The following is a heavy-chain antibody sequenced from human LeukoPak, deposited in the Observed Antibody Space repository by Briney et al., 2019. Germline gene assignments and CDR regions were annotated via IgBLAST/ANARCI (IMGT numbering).Heavy chain of an antibody. Sequence: GGSLRLSCAASGFTFSSYAMSWVRQAPGKGLEWVSAISGGGGSTYYADSVKGRFTISRDNAKNSLYLQMNSLRAEDTAVYYCASGKAAAANYWGQGTLVTVSS. D-gene: IGHD6-13*01. CDR2: ISGGGGST. J-gene: IGHJ4*02. V-gene: IGHV3-23*01. CDR1: GFTFSSYA. CDR3: ASGKAAAANY.